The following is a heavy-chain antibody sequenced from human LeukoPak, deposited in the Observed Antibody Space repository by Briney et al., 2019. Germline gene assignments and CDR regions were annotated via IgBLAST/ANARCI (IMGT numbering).Heavy chain of an antibody. Sequence: SETLSLTCAVYGGSFSGYYWSWIRQPPGKGLEWIGEINHSGSTNYNPSLKSRVTISADTSKNQFSLKLSSVTAADTAVYYCARKPGYSSSWFVFRYFDYWGQGTLVTVSS. V-gene: IGHV4-34*01. CDR2: INHSGST. CDR1: GGSFSGYY. CDR3: ARKPGYSSSWFVFRYFDY. D-gene: IGHD6-13*01. J-gene: IGHJ4*02.